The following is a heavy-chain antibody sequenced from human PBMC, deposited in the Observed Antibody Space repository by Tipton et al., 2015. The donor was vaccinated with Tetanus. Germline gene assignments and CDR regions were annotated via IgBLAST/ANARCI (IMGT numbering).Heavy chain of an antibody. CDR3: ARIGWLQQNKPAFDI. CDR2: VHYSGST. CDR1: GGSISSYY. J-gene: IGHJ3*02. Sequence: TLSTCTVSGGSISSYYWTWIRQPPGRGLEWIGYVHYSGSTNYSPSLRSRVTLSVDTSKNQFSLKLSSVTAADTAVYYCARIGWLQQNKPAFDIWGQGTVVTVSS. D-gene: IGHD6-19*01. V-gene: IGHV4-59*01.